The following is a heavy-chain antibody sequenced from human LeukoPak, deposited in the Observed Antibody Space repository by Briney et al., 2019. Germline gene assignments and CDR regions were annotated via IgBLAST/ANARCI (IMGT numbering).Heavy chain of an antibody. V-gene: IGHV3-74*01. CDR2: INSDGSST. J-gene: IGHJ3*02. D-gene: IGHD3-3*01. CDR1: GFTFSSYW. CDR3: ARDYVGSDFWSGYYTGMGNDAFDI. Sequence: GGSLRLSCAASGFTFSSYWMHRVRQAPGKGLVWVSRINSDGSSTSYADSVKGRFTISRDNAKNTLYLQMNSLRAEDTAVYYCARDYVGSDFWSGYYTGMGNDAFDIWGQGTMVTVSS.